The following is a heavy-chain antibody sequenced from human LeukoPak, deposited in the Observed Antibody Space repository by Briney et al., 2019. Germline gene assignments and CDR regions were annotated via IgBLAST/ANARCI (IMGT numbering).Heavy chain of an antibody. CDR2: IYYSGST. D-gene: IGHD2-2*02. CDR1: GGSISSSSYY. CDR3: ARGLGYCSSTSCYTDDAFDI. J-gene: IGHJ3*02. V-gene: IGHV4-39*01. Sequence: SETLSLTCTVSGGSISSSSYYWGWIRQPPGKGLEWIGSIYYSGSTYYNPSLKSRVTISVDTSKNQFSLKLSSVTAADTAVYYCARGLGYCSSTSCYTDDAFDIWGQGTMVTVSS.